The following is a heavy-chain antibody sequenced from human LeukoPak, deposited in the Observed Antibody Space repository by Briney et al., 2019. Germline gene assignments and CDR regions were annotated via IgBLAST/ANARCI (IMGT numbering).Heavy chain of an antibody. Sequence: GGSLRLSCAASGFTVTSKYMSWVRQAPGKGLEWVSVIYSGGRTYYADSVKGRFTISRDNSKNTLYLQMNSLRAEDTAVYYCAREVDSSSYDAFDIWGQGTMVTVSS. CDR2: IYSGGRT. D-gene: IGHD6-6*01. V-gene: IGHV3-53*05. J-gene: IGHJ3*02. CDR1: GFTVTSKY. CDR3: AREVDSSSYDAFDI.